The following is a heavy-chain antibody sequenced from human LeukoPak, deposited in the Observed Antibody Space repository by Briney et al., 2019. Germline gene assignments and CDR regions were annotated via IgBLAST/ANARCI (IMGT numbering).Heavy chain of an antibody. CDR1: GFTFSNYW. J-gene: IGHJ4*02. CDR2: INPDGSTT. Sequence: GGTLRLSCAASGFTFSNYWMHWVRQDPGKGLVWVSFINPDGSTTNYADSVKGRFTISRDNAKNALYLQMNSLRAEDTAVYYCAKDLHYGSADYWGQGTLVTVSS. V-gene: IGHV3-74*01. D-gene: IGHD3-10*01. CDR3: AKDLHYGSADY.